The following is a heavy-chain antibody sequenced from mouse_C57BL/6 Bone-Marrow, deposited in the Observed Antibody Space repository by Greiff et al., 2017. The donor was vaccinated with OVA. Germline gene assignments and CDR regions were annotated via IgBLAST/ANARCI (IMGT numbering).Heavy chain of an antibody. D-gene: IGHD1-1*01. V-gene: IGHV14-2*01. J-gene: IGHJ1*03. CDR3: ADYYGGSWYFDV. CDR2: IDPEDGET. Sequence: VQLQQSGAELVKPEASVKLSCTASGFNITDYYMHWVKQRTEQGLEWIGRIDPEDGETKYAPKFQGKATITADTSSNTAYLRLSSLTSEDTAVYYCADYYGGSWYFDVWGTGTTVTVSS. CDR1: GFNITDYY.